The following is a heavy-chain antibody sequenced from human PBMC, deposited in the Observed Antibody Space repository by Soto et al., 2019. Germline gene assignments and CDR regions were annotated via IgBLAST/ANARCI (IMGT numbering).Heavy chain of an antibody. CDR3: ASDPQGSWYYYYYGMDV. CDR1: GFTSSSYA. Sequence: GGSLRLSCAASGFTSSSYAMHWVRQAPGKGLEWVAVISYDGSNKYYADSVKGRFTISRDNSKNTLYLRMNSLRAEDTAVYYCASDPQGSWYYYYYGMDVWGQGTTVTVSS. CDR2: ISYDGSNK. V-gene: IGHV3-30-3*01. J-gene: IGHJ6*02. D-gene: IGHD6-13*01.